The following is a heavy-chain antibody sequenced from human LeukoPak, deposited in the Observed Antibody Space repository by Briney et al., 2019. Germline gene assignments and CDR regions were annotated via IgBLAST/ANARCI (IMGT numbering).Heavy chain of an antibody. Sequence: GGSLRLSCAGSGFTFSRYSMNWFRQAPGKGLERVSSISSRSTNIFYADSVKGRFTISRDNAKNSLYLQMNSLRAGDTAVYYCARGSRGPLRSGDDAFDIWGQGTMVTVSS. V-gene: IGHV3-21*01. CDR1: GFTFSRYS. D-gene: IGHD1-14*01. CDR3: ARGSRGPLRSGDDAFDI. J-gene: IGHJ3*02. CDR2: ISSRSTNI.